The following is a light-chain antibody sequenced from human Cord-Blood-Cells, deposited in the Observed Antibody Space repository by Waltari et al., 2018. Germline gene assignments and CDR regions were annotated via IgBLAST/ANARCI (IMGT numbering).Light chain of an antibody. V-gene: IGLV3-21*04. CDR3: QVWDSSSDHPYV. CDR1: NIGSKS. J-gene: IGLJ1*01. CDR2: YDS. Sequence: RITCGGNNIGSKSVHWYQQKPGQAPVLVIYYDSDRPSGIPERFSGSNSGNTATLTISRVEAGDEADYYCQVWDSSSDHPYVFGTGTKVTVL.